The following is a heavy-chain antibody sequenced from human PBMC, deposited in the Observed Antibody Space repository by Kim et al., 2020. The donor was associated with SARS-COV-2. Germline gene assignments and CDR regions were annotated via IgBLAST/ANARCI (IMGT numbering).Heavy chain of an antibody. CDR3: ARDRRAYFYMDV. V-gene: IGHV3-33*01. CDR1: GFIFKSYG. CDR2: IWYDGLNE. Sequence: GGSLRRSCAASGFIFKSYGMNWVRQAPGKGLEWVATIWYDGLNEDYGDSVKGRFTVARDNSKNTVSLQMNSLRVEDSAVYYCARDRRAYFYMDVWGRGTTVTVSS. J-gene: IGHJ6*03. D-gene: IGHD3-10*01.